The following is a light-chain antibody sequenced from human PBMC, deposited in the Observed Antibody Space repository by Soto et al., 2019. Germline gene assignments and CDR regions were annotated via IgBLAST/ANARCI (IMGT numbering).Light chain of an antibody. J-gene: IGKJ4*01. CDR2: GAS. V-gene: IGKV3-15*01. Sequence: EIVMTQSPATLSVSPGESATLSCRASQSISSNLAWYQQKPGQAPRLLIYGASNRATGIPARFSGSGSGTEFTLTISSLQSEDFAVYYCQQYNNWPLTFGGGTKVDI. CDR1: QSISSN. CDR3: QQYNNWPLT.